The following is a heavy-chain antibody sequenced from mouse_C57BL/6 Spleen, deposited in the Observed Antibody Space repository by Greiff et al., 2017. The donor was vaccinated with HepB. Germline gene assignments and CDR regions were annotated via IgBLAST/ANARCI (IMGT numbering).Heavy chain of an antibody. CDR3: TTVGTDPAGFAY. Sequence: EVKLQQSGAELVRPGASVKLSCTASGFNIKDDYMHWVKQRPEQGLEWIGWIDPENGDTEYASKFQGKATITADTSSNTAYLQLSSLTSEDTAVYYCTTVGTDPAGFAYWGQGTLVTVSA. D-gene: IGHD4-1*01. J-gene: IGHJ3*01. CDR2: IDPENGDT. V-gene: IGHV14-4*01. CDR1: GFNIKDDY.